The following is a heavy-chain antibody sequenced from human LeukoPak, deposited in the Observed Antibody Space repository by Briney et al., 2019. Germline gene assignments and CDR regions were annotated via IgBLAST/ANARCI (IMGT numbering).Heavy chain of an antibody. V-gene: IGHV4-59*01. CDR1: GGSISSYY. CDR2: IFYTGST. Sequence: PSETLSLTCTVSGGSISSYYWSWIRQPPGKGLEWIGYIFYTGSTNYNPSLKSRVTISVDTSKNQFSLKLSSVTAADTAVYYCARARYYYGSGRHCYFDYWGQGTLVTVSS. J-gene: IGHJ4*02. D-gene: IGHD3-10*01. CDR3: ARARYYYGSGRHCYFDY.